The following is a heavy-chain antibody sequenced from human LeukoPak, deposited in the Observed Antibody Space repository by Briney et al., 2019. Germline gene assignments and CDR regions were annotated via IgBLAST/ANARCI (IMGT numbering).Heavy chain of an antibody. Sequence: ASVKVSCKASGYTFTGYYMHWVRQAPGQGLEWMGWINPNSGGTNYAQKFQGRVTMTTDTSTSTAYMELRCLRSDDTAVYYCARSSSVTIPGYYFDYWGQGTLVTVSS. V-gene: IGHV1-2*02. J-gene: IGHJ4*02. CDR3: ARSSSVTIPGYYFDY. CDR2: INPNSGGT. D-gene: IGHD2-21*01. CDR1: GYTFTGYY.